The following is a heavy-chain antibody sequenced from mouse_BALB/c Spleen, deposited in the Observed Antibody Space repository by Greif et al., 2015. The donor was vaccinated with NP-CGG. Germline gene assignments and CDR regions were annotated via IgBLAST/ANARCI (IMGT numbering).Heavy chain of an antibody. CDR1: GFNIKDTY. CDR3: ASSGYGGEDYFDY. V-gene: IGHV14-3*02. Sequence: EVKLMESGAELVKPGASVKLSCTASGFNIKDTYMHWVKQRPEQGLEWIGRIDPANGNTKYDPKFQGKATITADTSSNTAYLQLSSLTSEDTAVYYCASSGYGGEDYFDYWGQGTTLTVSS. J-gene: IGHJ2*01. D-gene: IGHD3-1*01. CDR2: IDPANGNT.